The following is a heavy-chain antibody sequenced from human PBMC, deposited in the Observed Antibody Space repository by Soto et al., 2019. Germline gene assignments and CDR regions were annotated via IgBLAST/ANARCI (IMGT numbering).Heavy chain of an antibody. CDR1: GGTFSSYS. V-gene: IGHV1-69*02. CDR3: AIGKQQLDPRASDI. Sequence: ASVKVSCKASGGTFSSYSISWVRQAPGRGLECMGRIIPIIVIVNYAQKFQGRVTITADKFTSTAYMELSSLRSEDTAVYYCAIGKQQLDPRASDIWGQGTMVTVSS. D-gene: IGHD6-13*01. CDR2: IIPIIVIV. J-gene: IGHJ3*02.